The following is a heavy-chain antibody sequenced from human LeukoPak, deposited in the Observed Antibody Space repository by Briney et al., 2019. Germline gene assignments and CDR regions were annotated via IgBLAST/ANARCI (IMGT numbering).Heavy chain of an antibody. CDR1: GYTFTSYG. J-gene: IGHJ4*02. CDR2: ISAYNGNT. Sequence: VASVKVSCKASGYTFTSYGISWVRQAPGQGLEWMGWISAYNGNTNYAQKLQGRVTMTTDTSTSTAYMELRSLRSGDTAVYYCARAAMVDTDHLTFDYWGQGTLVTVSS. V-gene: IGHV1-18*04. CDR3: ARAAMVDTDHLTFDY. D-gene: IGHD5-18*01.